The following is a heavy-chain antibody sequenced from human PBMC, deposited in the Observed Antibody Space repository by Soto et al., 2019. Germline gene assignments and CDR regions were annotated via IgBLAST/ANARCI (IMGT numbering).Heavy chain of an antibody. CDR1: GFTFSSYA. Sequence: PGGALSLSCSASGFTFSSYAMHWVRQAPGKGLEYVSAISSNGGSTYYADSVKGRFTISRDNSKNTLYLQMSSLRAEDTAVYYCVKALRYFDWLPDFDYWGQGTLVTVSS. J-gene: IGHJ4*02. CDR2: ISSNGGST. CDR3: VKALRYFDWLPDFDY. V-gene: IGHV3-64D*06. D-gene: IGHD3-9*01.